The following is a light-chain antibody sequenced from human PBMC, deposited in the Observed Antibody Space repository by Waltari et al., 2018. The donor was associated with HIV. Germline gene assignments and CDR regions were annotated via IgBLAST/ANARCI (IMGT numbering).Light chain of an antibody. CDR1: QNVLYNSNNKNY. V-gene: IGKV4-1*01. CDR3: QQYYTLRST. J-gene: IGKJ4*01. CDR2: WAS. Sequence: DIVMTQSPDSLAVSLGERATINCKSSQNVLYNSNNKNYLAWYQQKPGQPPKLLIYWASTRESGVPDRFSGSGSGTDFTLTISRVQADDVAIYYCQQYYTLRSTFGGGTKIEI.